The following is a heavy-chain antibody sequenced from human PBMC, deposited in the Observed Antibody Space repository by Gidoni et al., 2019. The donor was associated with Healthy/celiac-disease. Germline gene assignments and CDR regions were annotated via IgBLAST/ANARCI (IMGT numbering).Heavy chain of an antibody. J-gene: IGHJ4*02. CDR1: GFTFSSYA. D-gene: IGHD6-19*01. V-gene: IGHV3-23*01. CDR3: ANPYSSGC. Sequence: EVQLLQTGGGLVQTGGCLSLYCAASGFTFSSYAMCWIRQAPGSGLDWVSTISGSGGSTYYADSVKGRFTISRDNSKNTLYLQMNSLRAEDTAVYYCANPYSSGCWGQGTLVTVSS. CDR2: ISGSGGST.